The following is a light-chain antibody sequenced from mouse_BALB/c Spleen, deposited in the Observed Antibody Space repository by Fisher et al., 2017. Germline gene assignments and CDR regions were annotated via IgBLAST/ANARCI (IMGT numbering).Light chain of an antibody. CDR2: STS. CDR3: HQWSSYPPT. Sequence: IVITQSTAIMSASPGEKVTLTCSASSSVSSSYLYWYQQKPGSSPKLWIYSTSNLASGVPARFSGSGSGTSYSLTISSMEAEDAASYFCHQWSSYPPTFGAGTKLELK. J-gene: IGKJ5*01. V-gene: IGKV4-79*01. CDR1: SSVSSSY.